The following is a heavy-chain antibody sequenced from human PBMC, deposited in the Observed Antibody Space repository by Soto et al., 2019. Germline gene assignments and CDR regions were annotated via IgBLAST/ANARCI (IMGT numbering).Heavy chain of an antibody. V-gene: IGHV3-23*01. CDR3: AKDSRLYCSRGNCLYLDS. CDR2: INGRGSNT. J-gene: IGHJ4*02. D-gene: IGHD2-2*01. CDR1: GFTFGIHA. Sequence: EVELLESGGGLAQPGGSLRLSCAASGFTFGIHAMTWIRQVPGKGLEWVANINGRGSNTNYADSVKGRFTISRDNSNNAVDLQMTGLRQEDTPLDYCAKDSRLYCSRGNCLYLDSWGQGVLVTGSS.